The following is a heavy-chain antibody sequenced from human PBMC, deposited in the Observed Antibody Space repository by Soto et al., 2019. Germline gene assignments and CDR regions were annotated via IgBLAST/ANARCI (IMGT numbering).Heavy chain of an antibody. V-gene: IGHV1-18*01. D-gene: IGHD2-2*01. CDR2: ISAYNGNT. J-gene: IGHJ6*02. CDR1: GYTFASYG. CDR3: AREGTCSSTSCPTYFSFGMDV. Sequence: QVQLVQSGAEVKKPGASVKVSCKASGYTFASYGISGVRQAPGQGLEWMGWISAYNGNTNYAQKLQGRVTMTTDTFTRTAYMEVRSLRSDDTAVYYCAREGTCSSTSCPTYFSFGMDVWGQGTTVTVSS.